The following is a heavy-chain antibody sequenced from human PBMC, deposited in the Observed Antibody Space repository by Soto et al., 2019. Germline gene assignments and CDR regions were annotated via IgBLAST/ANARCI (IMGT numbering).Heavy chain of an antibody. D-gene: IGHD6-19*01. CDR2: IIPIFGTA. CDR1: GGTFSSYA. V-gene: IGHV1-69*13. Sequence: ASVKVSCKASGGTFSSYAISWVRQAPGQGLEWMGGIIPIFGTANYAQKFQGRVTITADESTSTAYMELSSLRSEDTAVYYCARDPSIAVAGTYAVYFDYWGQGTLVTVSS. CDR3: ARDPSIAVAGTYAVYFDY. J-gene: IGHJ4*02.